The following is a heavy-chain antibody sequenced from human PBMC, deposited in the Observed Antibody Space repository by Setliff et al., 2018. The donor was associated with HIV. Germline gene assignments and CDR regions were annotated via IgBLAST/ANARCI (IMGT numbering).Heavy chain of an antibody. Sequence: GGSLRLSCAASGFTFSTYWMIWVRQAPGKGLEWVAKIKQDGSEGYYVDSVKGRFTISRDNAKNSVYLQMNSLRAEDTAVYYCAKCGGTCWHNFFGPWGQGTLVTVSS. CDR3: AKCGGTCWHNFFGP. D-gene: IGHD2-15*01. CDR2: IKQDGSEG. J-gene: IGHJ5*02. V-gene: IGHV3-7*03. CDR1: GFTFSTYW.